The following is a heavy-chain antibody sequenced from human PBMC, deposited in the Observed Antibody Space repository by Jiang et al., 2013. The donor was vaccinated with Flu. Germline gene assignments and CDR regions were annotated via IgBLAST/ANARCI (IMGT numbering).Heavy chain of an antibody. CDR1: AA. Sequence: AAWNWIRQSPSRGLEWLGRTYYRSKWYNDYAVSVKSRITINPDTSKNQFSLQLNSVTPEDTAVYYCAREEVLYYYYGMDVWGQGTTVTVSS. D-gene: IGHD1-1*01. V-gene: IGHV6-1*01. CDR3: AREEVLYYYYGMDV. J-gene: IGHJ6*02. CDR2: TYYRSKWYN.